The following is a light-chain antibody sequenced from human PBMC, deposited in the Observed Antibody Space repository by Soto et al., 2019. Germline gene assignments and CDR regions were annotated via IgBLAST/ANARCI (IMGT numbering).Light chain of an antibody. CDR2: DAS. J-gene: IGKJ4*01. Sequence: DIQMTQSPSSLSASVGDRVTITCQASQDISNYLNWYQQKPGKAPKLLIYDASNLETGVPSRFSGSGSGTDFTFTISSLQPEDIATYYCQLYDNLRLTFGGGTKVDTK. V-gene: IGKV1-33*01. CDR3: QLYDNLRLT. CDR1: QDISNY.